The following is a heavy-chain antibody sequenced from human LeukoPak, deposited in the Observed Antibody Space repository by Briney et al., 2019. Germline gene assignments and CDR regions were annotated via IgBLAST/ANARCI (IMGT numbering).Heavy chain of an antibody. J-gene: IGHJ5*02. CDR3: ARGEGGYDS. V-gene: IGHV4-59*01. D-gene: IGHD5-12*01. CDR1: GGSISSYY. CDR2: IYYSGST. Sequence: SETLSLTCTVSGGSISSYYWSWIRQPPGKGLEWIGYIYYSGSTNYSPSLKSRVTISVDTSKNQFSLKLSSVTAADTAVYYCARGEGGYDSWGQGTLVTVSS.